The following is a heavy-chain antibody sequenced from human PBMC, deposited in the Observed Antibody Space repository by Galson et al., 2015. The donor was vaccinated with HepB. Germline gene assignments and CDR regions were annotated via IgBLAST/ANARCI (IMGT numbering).Heavy chain of an antibody. CDR3: ARAPGLGRIAAAGYFDY. D-gene: IGHD6-13*01. CDR1: GGSISSYY. J-gene: IGHJ4*02. CDR2: IYYSGST. V-gene: IGHV4-59*01. Sequence: ETLSLTCTVSGGSISSYYWSWIRQPPGKGLEWIGYIYYSGSTNYNPSLKSRVTISVDTSKNQFSLKLSSVTAADTAVYYCARAPGLGRIAAAGYFDYWGQGTLVTVSS.